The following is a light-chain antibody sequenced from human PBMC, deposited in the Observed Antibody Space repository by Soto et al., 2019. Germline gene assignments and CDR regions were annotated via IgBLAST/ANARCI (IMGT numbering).Light chain of an antibody. J-gene: IGKJ4*01. CDR1: QSVSSN. CDR3: QQYDNWPLT. CDR2: GAS. Sequence: EIVMTQSPATLSVSPGEKATLSCRASQSVSSNLAWYQQKPGQAPRLLIYGASTRATAIPARFSGSGSGIEFTLTISSLQSEDFAVYYCQQYDNWPLTFGVGTKVEI. V-gene: IGKV3-15*01.